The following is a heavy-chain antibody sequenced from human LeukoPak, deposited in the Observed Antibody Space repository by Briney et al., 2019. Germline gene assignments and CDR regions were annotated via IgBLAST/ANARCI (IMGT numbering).Heavy chain of an antibody. J-gene: IGHJ4*02. CDR2: INHSGST. Sequence: PSETLSLTCAAYGGSFSGYYWSWIRQPPGKGLEWIGEINHSGSTNYNPSLKSRVTISVDTSKNQFSLKLSSVTAADTAVYYCARGGYYDSSGYYGFDYWGQGTLVTVSS. CDR1: GGSFSGYY. D-gene: IGHD3-22*01. V-gene: IGHV4-34*01. CDR3: ARGGYYDSSGYYGFDY.